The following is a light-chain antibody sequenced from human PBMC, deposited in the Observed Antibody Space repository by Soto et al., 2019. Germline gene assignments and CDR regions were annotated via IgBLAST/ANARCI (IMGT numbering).Light chain of an antibody. Sequence: ETVMTQSPVTLSASPGERATLSCWASQSVYSNLAWYQQKPGQAPRLLIYSTSTRATGIPARFSGSGSGTEFTLTISSLQSEDFAVYYCQQYNTWPLTFGGGTKMEIK. J-gene: IGKJ4*01. CDR2: STS. CDR1: QSVYSN. CDR3: QQYNTWPLT. V-gene: IGKV3-15*01.